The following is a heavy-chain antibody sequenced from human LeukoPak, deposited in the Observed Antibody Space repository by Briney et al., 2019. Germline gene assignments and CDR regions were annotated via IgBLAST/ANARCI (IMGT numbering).Heavy chain of an antibody. V-gene: IGHV1-8*01. J-gene: IGHJ4*02. D-gene: IGHD6-19*01. CDR3: ARVTGRIYSSGWNHFDY. CDR2: MNPNSGNT. CDR1: GYTFTSYD. Sequence: GASVKVSCKASGYTFTSYDVNWVRQATGQGLEWMGWMNPNSGNTGYAQKFQGRVTMTRNTSISTAYMELSSLRSEDTAVYYCARVTGRIYSSGWNHFDYWGQGTLVTVSS.